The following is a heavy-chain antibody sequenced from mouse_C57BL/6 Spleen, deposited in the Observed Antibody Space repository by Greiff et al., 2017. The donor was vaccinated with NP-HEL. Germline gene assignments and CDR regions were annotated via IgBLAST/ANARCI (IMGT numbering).Heavy chain of an antibody. D-gene: IGHD2-3*01. J-gene: IGHJ2*01. CDR3: ARLDGYLFDY. CDR1: GFNFSDYY. V-gene: IGHV5-12*01. CDR2: ISNGGGST. Sequence: EVQRVESGGGLVQPGGSLKLSCAASGFNFSDYYMYWVRQTPEKRLEWVAYISNGGGSTYYPDTVKGRFTISRDNAKNTLYLQMSRLKSEDTAMYYCARLDGYLFDYWGQGTTLTVSS.